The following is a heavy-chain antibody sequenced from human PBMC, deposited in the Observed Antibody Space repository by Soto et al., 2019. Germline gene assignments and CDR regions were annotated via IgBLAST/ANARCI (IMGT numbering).Heavy chain of an antibody. V-gene: IGHV3-11*01. J-gene: IGHJ4*02. D-gene: IGHD4-4*01. CDR2: ISSSGSSI. CDR1: GFTFSDYY. Sequence: QVQLVVSGGGLVKPGGSLRISCAASGFTFSDYYISWIRQAPGKGLEWVSYISSSGSSIYYADSVKGRFTISRDNANNSLYLQMNSLRAEDTAVYYCALAGYDSNYYAVTPLSAGHFWGQGTLVTVSS. CDR3: ALAGYDSNYYAVTPLSAGHF.